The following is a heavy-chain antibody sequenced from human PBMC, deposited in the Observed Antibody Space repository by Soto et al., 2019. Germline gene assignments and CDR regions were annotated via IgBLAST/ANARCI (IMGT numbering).Heavy chain of an antibody. J-gene: IGHJ4*02. CDR2: IGSKGETYAT. Sequence: EVQLVESGGGLVQPGGSLKLSCAASGSTFGASALQWSRQASGRGLGWLGRIGSKGETYATAYAASVKGRFTISRDDSKNTAYLQMNSLESEDTAVYYCSRDDSDWFFNWGRGTLVTVSS. V-gene: IGHV3-73*02. D-gene: IGHD3-9*01. CDR1: GSTFGASA. CDR3: SRDDSDWFFN.